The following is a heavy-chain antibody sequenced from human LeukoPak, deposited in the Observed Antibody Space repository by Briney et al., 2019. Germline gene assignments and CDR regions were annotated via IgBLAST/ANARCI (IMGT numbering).Heavy chain of an antibody. CDR1: GFTFSSYG. J-gene: IGHJ5*02. V-gene: IGHV3-48*04. D-gene: IGHD1-26*01. Sequence: TGGSLRLSCAASGFTFSSYGMHWVRQAPGKGLEWVSYISSSGSTIYYADSVKGRFTISRDNAKNSLYLQMNSLRAEDTAVYYCARVWVGATSGFDPWGQGTLVTVSS. CDR2: ISSSGSTI. CDR3: ARVWVGATSGFDP.